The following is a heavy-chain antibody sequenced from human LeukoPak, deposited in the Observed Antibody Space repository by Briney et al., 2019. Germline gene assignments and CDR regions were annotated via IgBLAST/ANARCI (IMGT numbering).Heavy chain of an antibody. CDR1: GFTFTSYA. D-gene: IGHD6-13*01. CDR2: INAGNGNT. V-gene: IGHV1-3*01. J-gene: IGHJ3*02. CDR3: ARVHSWEAFDI. Sequence: ASVKVSCKASGFTFTSYAMHWVRQAPGQRLDWMGWINAGNGNTRYSQKFQGRVTITRDTSASTAYMELSSLRSEDTAVYYCARVHSWEAFDIWGQGTVVTVSS.